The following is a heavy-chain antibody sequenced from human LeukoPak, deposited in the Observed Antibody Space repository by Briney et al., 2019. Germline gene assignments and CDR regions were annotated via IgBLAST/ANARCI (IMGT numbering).Heavy chain of an antibody. D-gene: IGHD3-9*01. J-gene: IGHJ5*02. CDR3: ARNVLRYFDWFDP. CDR2: IFYTGST. CDR1: GGSISSSSYY. V-gene: IGHV4-39*07. Sequence: SETLSLTCTVSGGSISSSSYYWGWIRQPPGKGLEWIGSIFYTGSTNYNPSLKSRVTISVDTSKNQFSLKLSSVTAADTAVYYCARNVLRYFDWFDPWGQGTLVTVSS.